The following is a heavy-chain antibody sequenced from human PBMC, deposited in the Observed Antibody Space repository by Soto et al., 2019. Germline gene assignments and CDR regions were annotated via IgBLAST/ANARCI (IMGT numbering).Heavy chain of an antibody. Sequence: QITLRESGPTLVKPTQTLTLTCTFSGFSVSTSGVGVAWIRQPTGTALEWLALLYWDDDKRYSPFLQSRVTITKDTSKNQVVLTMTNMDPVDTATYYCAHKGGRGAGMDVWGQGTTVTVSS. V-gene: IGHV2-5*02. CDR1: GFSVSTSGVG. CDR3: AHKGGRGAGMDV. J-gene: IGHJ6*02. D-gene: IGHD2-15*01. CDR2: LYWDDDK.